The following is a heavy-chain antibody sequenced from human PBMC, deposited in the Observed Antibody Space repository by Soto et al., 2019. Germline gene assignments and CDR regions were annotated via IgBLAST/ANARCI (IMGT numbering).Heavy chain of an antibody. D-gene: IGHD3-10*01. J-gene: IGHJ4*02. CDR2: INAGNGNT. CDR3: ARGGPPIDY. V-gene: IGHV1-3*05. Sequence: VQLVQSGAEEKRPGASVKVSCKASGYTFTSYAMHWVRQAPGPRLEWMGWINAGNGNTKYSQKFQGRVTITRDTSASTGYMEPSSLRSEDTAVYYWARGGPPIDYGGQGTLVTVSS. CDR1: GYTFTSYA.